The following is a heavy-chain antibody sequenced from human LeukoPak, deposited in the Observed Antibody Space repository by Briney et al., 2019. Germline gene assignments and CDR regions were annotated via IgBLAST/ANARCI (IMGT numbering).Heavy chain of an antibody. CDR3: ASRRSSQSRYYYYYMDV. V-gene: IGHV4-34*01. CDR2: INHSGST. J-gene: IGHJ6*03. D-gene: IGHD6-13*01. Sequence: SETLSLTCAVYGGSFSGYYWSWIRQPPGRGLEWIGEINHSGSTNYNPSLKSRVTISVDTSKNQFSLKLSSVTAADTAMYYCASRRSSQSRYYYYYMDVWGKGTTVTVSS. CDR1: GGSFSGYY.